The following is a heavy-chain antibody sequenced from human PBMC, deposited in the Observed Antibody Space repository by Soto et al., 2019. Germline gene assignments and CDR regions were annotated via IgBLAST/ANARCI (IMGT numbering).Heavy chain of an antibody. CDR2: MNPNSGNT. V-gene: IGHV1-8*01. CDR3: ARERGRYGMDV. CDR1: GYTFTSYD. Sequence: QVQLVQSGAEVKKPGASVKVSCKASGYTFTSYDINWVRQATGQGLEYMGWMNPNSGNTGYAQKFQGRVTMARNTSIITAYMERSSLRSDDTAVYYFARERGRYGMDVWCQGTTVTVSS. J-gene: IGHJ6*02. D-gene: IGHD3-10*01.